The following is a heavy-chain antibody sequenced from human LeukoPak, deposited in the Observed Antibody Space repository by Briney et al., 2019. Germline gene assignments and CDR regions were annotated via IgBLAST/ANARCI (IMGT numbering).Heavy chain of an antibody. Sequence: DSVKGRFTISRDNSKNTLYLQMNSLRAEDTAVYYCAKSAYYDASGYYREYYFDYWGQGTLVTVSS. D-gene: IGHD3-22*01. CDR3: AKSAYYDASGYYREYYFDY. V-gene: IGHV3-23*01. J-gene: IGHJ4*02.